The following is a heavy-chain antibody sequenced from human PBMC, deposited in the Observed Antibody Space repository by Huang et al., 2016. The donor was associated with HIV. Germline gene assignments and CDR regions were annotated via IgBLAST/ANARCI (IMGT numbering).Heavy chain of an antibody. CDR3: ARAPHYGSGSYYY. CDR2: ITHSGST. Sequence: QVQLHQWGAGLLKPSETLSLTCAVYGGSFSGYYWSWIRQPPGKGLEWIGEITHSGSTNYSPALKGRVTISEETTKNQFSLKLSSGTAADTAVYYCARAPHYGSGSYYYWGQGTLVTVSS. J-gene: IGHJ4*02. D-gene: IGHD3-10*01. V-gene: IGHV4-34*01. CDR1: GGSFSGYY.